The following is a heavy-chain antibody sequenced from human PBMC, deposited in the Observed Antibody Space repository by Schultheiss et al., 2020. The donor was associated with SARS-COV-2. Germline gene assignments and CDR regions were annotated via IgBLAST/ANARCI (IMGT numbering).Heavy chain of an antibody. CDR2: INHSGTT. CDR1: GGSISSYY. J-gene: IGHJ4*02. CDR3: ATGDVDY. V-gene: IGHV4-34*01. Sequence: SQTLSLTCTVSGGSISSYYWSWIRQSPGKGLEWIGEINHSGTTSYNPSLKSRVTVSVDTSKNQFSLKMSSMTAADTAVYYCATGDVDYWGQGTLVTVSS.